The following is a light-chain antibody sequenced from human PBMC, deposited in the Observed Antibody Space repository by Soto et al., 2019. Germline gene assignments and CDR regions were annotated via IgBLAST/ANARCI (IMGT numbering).Light chain of an antibody. CDR2: GVT. Sequence: QSALTQPPSASGSHGQSVTISCTGTISEAGGYNDVSWYQQHPGKAPKLIIYGVTQRPSGVPDRISGSKSGNTASLTVSGLQADDEADYYCSSYAGSNNLVVFGGGTKFTVL. CDR3: SSYAGSNNLVV. J-gene: IGLJ2*01. V-gene: IGLV2-8*01. CDR1: ISEAGGYND.